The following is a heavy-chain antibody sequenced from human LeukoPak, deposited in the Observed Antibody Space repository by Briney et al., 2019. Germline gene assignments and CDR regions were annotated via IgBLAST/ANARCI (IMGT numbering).Heavy chain of an antibody. Sequence: PGMSLRLSCAASGFTFSSYTMNWVRQAPGKGLEWVAYILNDENNKYYADFVKGRFTISRDNSKNTLYLQMNSLRAEDTAVYYCARGSFLITFGGLIVWGQGTLVTVSS. J-gene: IGHJ4*02. V-gene: IGHV3-33*08. CDR3: ARGSFLITFGGLIV. CDR1: GFTFSSYT. CDR2: ILNDENNK. D-gene: IGHD3-16*02.